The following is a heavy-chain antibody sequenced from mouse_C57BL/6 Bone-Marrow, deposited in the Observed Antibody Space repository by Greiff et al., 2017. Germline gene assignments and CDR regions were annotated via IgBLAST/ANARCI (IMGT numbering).Heavy chain of an antibody. V-gene: IGHV2-6-1*01. CDR1: GFSLTSYG. D-gene: IGHD4-1*01. CDR3: ARHIPTGFYAMDY. Sequence: LQESGPGLVAPSQSLSITCTVSGFSLTSYGVHWVRQPPGKGLEWLVVIWSDGSTTYNSALKSRLSISKDNSKSQVFLKMNSLQTDDTAMYYCARHIPTGFYAMDYWGQGTSVTVSS. J-gene: IGHJ4*01. CDR2: IWSDGST.